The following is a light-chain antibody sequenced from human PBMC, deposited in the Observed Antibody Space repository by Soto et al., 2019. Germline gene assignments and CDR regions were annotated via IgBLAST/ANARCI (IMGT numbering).Light chain of an antibody. J-gene: IGLJ3*02. CDR3: SSYTISSTRV. CDR1: SSDVGNYNY. Sequence: QSALTQPASVSGSPGQSITISCTGTSSDVGNYNYVSWYQQHPGKAPKLMIYEVSNRPSGVSNRFSGSKSGNTASLTISGLQAEDEADYYCSSYTISSTRVFGGGTKVTV. CDR2: EVS. V-gene: IGLV2-14*01.